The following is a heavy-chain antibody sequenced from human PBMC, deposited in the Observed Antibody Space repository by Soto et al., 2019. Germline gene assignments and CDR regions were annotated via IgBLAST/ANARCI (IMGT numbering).Heavy chain of an antibody. CDR1: GFTVSSNY. D-gene: IGHD6-13*01. CDR3: ARDLAAAAGTPRWFDP. V-gene: IGHV3-66*01. Sequence: EVQLVESGGGLVQPGGSLRLSCAASGFTVSSNYMSWVRQAPGKGLEWVSVIYSGGSTYYADSVKGRFTISRDNSKNTLYLQMNSLRADDTAVYYCARDLAAAAGTPRWFDPWGQGTLVTVSS. CDR2: IYSGGST. J-gene: IGHJ5*02.